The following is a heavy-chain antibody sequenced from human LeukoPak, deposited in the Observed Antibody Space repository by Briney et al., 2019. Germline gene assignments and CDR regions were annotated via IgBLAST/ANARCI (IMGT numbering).Heavy chain of an antibody. V-gene: IGHV4-61*02. D-gene: IGHD1-26*01. CDR3: ASGPTTTYYYYMDV. CDR2: IYTSGST. J-gene: IGHJ6*03. Sequence: SQTLSLTCTVSGGSISSGSYYWSWLRQPAGKGLEWIGRIYTSGSTNYNPSLKSRVTISVDTSKNQFSLKLSSVTAADTAVYYCASGPTTTYYYYMDVWGKGTTVTVSS. CDR1: GGSISSGSYY.